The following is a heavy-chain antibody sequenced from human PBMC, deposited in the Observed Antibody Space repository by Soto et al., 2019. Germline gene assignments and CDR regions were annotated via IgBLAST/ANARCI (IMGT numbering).Heavy chain of an antibody. J-gene: IGHJ6*02. Sequence: SETLSLTCTVSGDSVSSGGYYWNWIRQHPGRGLEWLGYIYDSETTYYNPSLESRLSISVDASKNQFSLKVTSVTPADTAVYYCARENFGVIIHDAFDLWGQGTTVTVSS. V-gene: IGHV4-31*03. CDR1: GDSVSSGGYY. CDR3: ARENFGVIIHDAFDL. CDR2: IYDSETT. D-gene: IGHD2-8*01.